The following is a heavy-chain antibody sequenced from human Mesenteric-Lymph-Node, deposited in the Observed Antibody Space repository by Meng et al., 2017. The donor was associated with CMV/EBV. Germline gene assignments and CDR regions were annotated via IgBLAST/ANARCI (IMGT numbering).Heavy chain of an antibody. CDR1: GFTFGSYS. CDR2: ISSSSSYI. V-gene: IGHV3-21*01. Sequence: GESLKISCAASGFTFGSYSMNWVRQAPGKGLEWVSSISSSSSYIYYADSVKGRFTISRDNAKNSLYLQMNSLRAEDTAVYYCARMDGSGSHDYFDYWGQGTLVTVSS. J-gene: IGHJ4*02. CDR3: ARMDGSGSHDYFDY. D-gene: IGHD3-10*01.